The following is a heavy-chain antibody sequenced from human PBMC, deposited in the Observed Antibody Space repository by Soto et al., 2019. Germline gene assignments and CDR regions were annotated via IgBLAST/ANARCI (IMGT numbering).Heavy chain of an antibody. CDR2: ISSSSSYI. D-gene: IGHD6-13*01. CDR1: GFTFSSYS. V-gene: IGHV3-21*01. J-gene: IGHJ5*02. Sequence: GGSLRLSCAASGFTFSSYSMNWVRQAPGKGLEWVSSISSSSSYIYYADSVKGRFTISRDNAKNSLYLQMNSLRAEDTAGYYCARNSRAAAAENWFDPWGQGTLVTVSS. CDR3: ARNSRAAAAENWFDP.